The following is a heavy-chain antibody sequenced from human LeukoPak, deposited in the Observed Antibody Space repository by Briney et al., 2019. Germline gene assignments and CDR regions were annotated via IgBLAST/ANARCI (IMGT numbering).Heavy chain of an antibody. D-gene: IGHD3-10*01. CDR2: IYHSGYT. J-gene: IGHJ4*02. CDR1: GGSINSSSYY. CDR3: VGEEYGTGSYYKSSD. Sequence: SETLSLTCTVSGGSINSSSYYWGWIRQPPGEALEWIGSIYHSGYTYYNPSLKSRVTISVDTSKSQFSLKLSSVTAADTAVYYCVGEEYGTGSYYKSSDWGQGTLVTVSS. V-gene: IGHV4-39*01.